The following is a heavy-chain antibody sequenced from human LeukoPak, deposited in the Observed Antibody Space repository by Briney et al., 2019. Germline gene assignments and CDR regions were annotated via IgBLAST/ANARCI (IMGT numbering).Heavy chain of an antibody. CDR1: GFIFDTYG. V-gene: IGHV3-30*18. J-gene: IGHJ3*02. CDR2: ISYDGGNT. D-gene: IGHD3-16*02. CDR3: AKDVGMAVAFGGIIVFDALDM. Sequence: PGGSLRLSRAASGFIFDTYGMHWVRQAPGKGLEWVAVISYDGGNTYYADSVKGRFTISRDNSKNAVALEMSSLRPDDTAVYYCAKDVGMAVAFGGIIVFDALDMWGQGTVVTVSS.